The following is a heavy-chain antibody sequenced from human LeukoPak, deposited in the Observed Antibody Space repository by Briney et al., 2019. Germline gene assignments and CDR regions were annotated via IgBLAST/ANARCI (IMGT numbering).Heavy chain of an antibody. V-gene: IGHV3-7*01. CDR3: AAHAGP. J-gene: IGHJ5*02. CDR2: IKEDGSEI. CDR1: GFTFTRYW. Sequence: SGGSLRLSCAASGFTFTRYWMTWVRQAPGRGLEWVANIKEDGSEIYYLDSVKGRFTISRDNAKNSLYLQMNSLTPEDMAVYYCAAHAGPWGQGTLVIVSS.